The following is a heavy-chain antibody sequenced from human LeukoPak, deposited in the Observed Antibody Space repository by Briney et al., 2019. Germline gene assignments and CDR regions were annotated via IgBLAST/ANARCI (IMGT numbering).Heavy chain of an antibody. CDR3: ARAYSGSYYNVGPHYYYYGMDV. D-gene: IGHD3-10*01. J-gene: IGHJ6*02. CDR2: IRLDGTKE. V-gene: IGHV3-30*14. Sequence: GGSLRLSCAASGFTFSSYAMHWVRQAPGKGLEWVAFIRLDGTKEYYADSVKGRFTISRDNSKNTLYLQMNSLRAEDTAVYYCARAYSGSYYNVGPHYYYYGMDVWGQGTTVTVSS. CDR1: GFTFSSYA.